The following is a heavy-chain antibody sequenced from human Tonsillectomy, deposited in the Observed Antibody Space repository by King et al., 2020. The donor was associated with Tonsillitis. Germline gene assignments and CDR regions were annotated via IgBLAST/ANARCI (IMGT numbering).Heavy chain of an antibody. Sequence: VQLVESGGGLVQPGGSLRLSCAASGFTFSSYAMNWVGRAPGKGLEWVSALSDSGATTYPAASVKGRFTISRDNSKNTLYLQMNSLRAEDTALYYCAKELGRRMPFDYWGQGTLVTVSS. J-gene: IGHJ4*02. CDR2: LSDSGATT. V-gene: IGHV3-23*04. CDR1: GFTFSSYA. D-gene: IGHD3-16*01. CDR3: AKELGRRMPFDY.